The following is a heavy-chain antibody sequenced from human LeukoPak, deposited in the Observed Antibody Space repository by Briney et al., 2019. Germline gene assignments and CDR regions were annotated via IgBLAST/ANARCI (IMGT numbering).Heavy chain of an antibody. D-gene: IGHD1-7*01. Sequence: ASVKVSCKASGYSFDSYVMHWVRQAPGQRPEWMGWINAGNGDTKFSRKFQGRLIITRDTSATTAYMELSSLRSADTAVYYCARDPTNKGKLPLYYLDYWGQGTLVTVSS. CDR3: ARDPTNKGKLPLYYLDY. J-gene: IGHJ4*02. V-gene: IGHV1-3*01. CDR2: INAGNGDT. CDR1: GYSFDSYV.